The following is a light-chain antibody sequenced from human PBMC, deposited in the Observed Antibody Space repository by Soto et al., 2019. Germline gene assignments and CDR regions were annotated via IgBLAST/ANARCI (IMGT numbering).Light chain of an antibody. CDR3: MQALQTPFT. J-gene: IGKJ3*01. Sequence: DIVMTQSPLSLPVTPGEPDSISCRSSQSLLHSNGYNYLDWYLQKPGQSPQLLIYLGSNRASGVPDRFSGSGSGTDFTLKISREEAEDVRVYYCMQALQTPFTFGPGTKVDIK. CDR2: LGS. V-gene: IGKV2-28*01. CDR1: QSLLHSNGYNY.